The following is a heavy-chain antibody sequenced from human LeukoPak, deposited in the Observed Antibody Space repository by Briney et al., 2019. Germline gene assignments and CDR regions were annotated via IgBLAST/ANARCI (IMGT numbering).Heavy chain of an antibody. CDR3: ARRDYYSYYMDV. V-gene: IGHV3-21*01. CDR1: GFTFSTYT. J-gene: IGHJ6*03. CDR2: ISSSSGYI. Sequence: GGSLRLSCAASGFTFSTYTMNWVRQAPGKGLEWVSSISSSSGYIYYADSVKGRFTISRDNAKNSLFLQMSSLRVEDTAVYYCARRDYYSYYMDVWGKGTTVTVSS.